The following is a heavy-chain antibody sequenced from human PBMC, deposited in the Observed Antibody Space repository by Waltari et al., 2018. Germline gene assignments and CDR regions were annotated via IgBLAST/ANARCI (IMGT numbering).Heavy chain of an antibody. J-gene: IGHJ5*02. CDR2: IYYSGST. V-gene: IGHV4-59*01. Sequence: QVQLQESGPGLVKPSETLSLTCTVSGGSISSYYWSWIRQPPGKGLEWVGYIYYSGSTNHYPAPKSRVTISVDTSKNQFSLKLSSVTAADTAVYYCARGPLNWFDPWGQGTLVTVSS. CDR3: ARGPLNWFDP. CDR1: GGSISSYY.